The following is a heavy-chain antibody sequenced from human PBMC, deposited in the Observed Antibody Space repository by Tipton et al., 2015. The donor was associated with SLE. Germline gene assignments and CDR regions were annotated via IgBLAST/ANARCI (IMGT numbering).Heavy chain of an antibody. CDR2: IDYSWST. J-gene: IGHJ6*02. CDR3: ARGYGSGSYDYYYGMDV. V-gene: IGHV4-59*12. CDR1: GGSMSTYY. D-gene: IGHD3-10*01. Sequence: TLSLTCSVSGGSMSTYYWSWIRQPPGKGLEWIGYIDYSWSTNYNPSLESRVTISLDSSKNRFSLKLNSVTAADTAVYYCARGYGSGSYDYYYGMDVWGQGTTVTVSS.